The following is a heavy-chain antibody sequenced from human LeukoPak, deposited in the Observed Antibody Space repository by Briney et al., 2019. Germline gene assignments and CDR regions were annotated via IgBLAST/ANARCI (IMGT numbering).Heavy chain of an antibody. CDR3: ARDFEDIVVVPAAISPNWFDP. D-gene: IGHD2-2*01. CDR2: IYTSGST. CDR1: GGSISSYY. J-gene: IGHJ5*02. V-gene: IGHV4-4*07. Sequence: SETLSLTCTVSGGSISSYYWSWIRQPAGKGLEWIGRIYTSGSTNYNPSLKSRVTMSVDTSKNQFSLKLSSVTAADTAVYYCARDFEDIVVVPAAISPNWFDPWGQGTLVTVSS.